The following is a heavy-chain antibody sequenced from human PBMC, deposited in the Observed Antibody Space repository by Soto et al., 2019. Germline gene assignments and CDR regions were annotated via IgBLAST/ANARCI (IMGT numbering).Heavy chain of an antibody. CDR2: MNPNSGNT. V-gene: IGHV1-8*01. CDR3: ARRGLSSSSTFRYYYYGMDV. J-gene: IGHJ6*02. D-gene: IGHD6-6*01. Sequence: QVQLVQSGAEVKKPGASVKVSCKASGYTFTSYDINWVRQATGQGLEWMGWMNPNSGNTDYAQKFQGRVNMTRNTSISTAYMELSSLRSEDTAVYYCARRGLSSSSTFRYYYYGMDVWSQGTTVTVSS. CDR1: GYTFTSYD.